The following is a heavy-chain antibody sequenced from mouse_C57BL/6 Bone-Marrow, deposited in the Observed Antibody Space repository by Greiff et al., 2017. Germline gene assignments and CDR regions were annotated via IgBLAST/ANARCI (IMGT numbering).Heavy chain of an antibody. CDR3: TTAYYSNLYWYFDV. CDR2: IDPENGDT. D-gene: IGHD2-5*01. CDR1: GFNIKDDY. J-gene: IGHJ1*03. V-gene: IGHV14-4*01. Sequence: VQLLQSGAELVRPGASVKLSCTASGFNIKDDYMHWVKQRPEQGLEWIGWIDPENGDTEYASKFQGKATITADTSSNTAYLQLSSLTSEDTAVYDGTTAYYSNLYWYFDVWGTGTTVTVSS.